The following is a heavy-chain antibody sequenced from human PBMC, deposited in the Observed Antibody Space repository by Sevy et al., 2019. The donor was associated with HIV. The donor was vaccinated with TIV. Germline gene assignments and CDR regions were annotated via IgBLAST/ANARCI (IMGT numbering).Heavy chain of an antibody. CDR1: GFTFSTYW. CDR3: AGDSPGPHDAFDI. V-gene: IGHV3-7*01. CDR2: IKQDGSEK. J-gene: IGHJ3*02. Sequence: GGSLRLSCAASGFTFSTYWMTWVRQAPGKGLEWVANIKQDGSEKYYVDSVKGRCTISRDNAKNSLHLQMNSRRVEDTVVYYCAGDSPGPHDAFDIWGQGTMVTVSS.